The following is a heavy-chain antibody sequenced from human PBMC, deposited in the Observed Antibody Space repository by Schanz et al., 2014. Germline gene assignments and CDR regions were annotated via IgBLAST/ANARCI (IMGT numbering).Heavy chain of an antibody. CDR2: ISPTGSST. J-gene: IGHJ4*02. CDR1: GFTFTTYA. D-gene: IGHD2-8*02. CDR3: AKDTGYCHGGACYCFEY. Sequence: DVQLLESGGGLVQPGESLRLSCAASGFTFTTYAMTWVRQAPGKGLEWVSNISPTGSSTYYADSVKGRFTISRDNSKNTLYLQMDSLRPEDTAVYFCAKDTGYCHGGACYCFEYWGLGTLVTVSS. V-gene: IGHV3-23*01.